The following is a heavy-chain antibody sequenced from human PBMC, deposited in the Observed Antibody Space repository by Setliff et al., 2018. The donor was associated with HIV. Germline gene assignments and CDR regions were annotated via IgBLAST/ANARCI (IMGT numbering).Heavy chain of an antibody. J-gene: IGHJ5*02. CDR1: GNTFGRHW. CDR3: ARARLQGIVTAVGPRDNCLDP. V-gene: IGHV5-51*01. CDR2: IYPGDPDA. Sequence: LGESLKISCKGSGNTFGRHWVAWVRQMPGKGLEWMGMIYPGDPDARYNPPLQGQVTISADKSIDTAYLQWDNLRASDTAVYYCARARLQGIVTAVGPRDNCLDPWGQGTRVTVSS. D-gene: IGHD1-26*01.